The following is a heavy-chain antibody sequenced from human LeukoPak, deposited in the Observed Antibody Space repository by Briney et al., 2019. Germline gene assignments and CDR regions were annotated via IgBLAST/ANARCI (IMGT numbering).Heavy chain of an antibody. D-gene: IGHD3-22*01. V-gene: IGHV1-24*01. CDR2: FDPEDGET. CDR3: ARDLPQVRDSSGYSDY. Sequence: ASVKVSCKVSGYTLTELSMHWVRQAPGKGLEWMGGFDPEDGETIYAQKSQGRVTMTEDTSTDTAYMELSSLRSEDTAVYYCARDLPQVRDSSGYSDYWGQGTLVTVSS. J-gene: IGHJ4*02. CDR1: GYTLTELS.